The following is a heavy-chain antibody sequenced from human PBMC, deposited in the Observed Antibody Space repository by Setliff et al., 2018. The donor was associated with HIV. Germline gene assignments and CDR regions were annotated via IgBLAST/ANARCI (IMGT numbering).Heavy chain of an antibody. J-gene: IGHJ4*02. D-gene: IGHD3-16*01. CDR1: GGSISSYY. Sequence: PSETLSLTCIVSGGSISSYYWSWIRQPPGKGLEWIGYIYYSGSTNYNPSLKSRVTISIDTSKNQFSLKLNSVTAADTAVYYCARVPLSSPSRPGGYFDYWGQGTLVTVSS. CDR2: IYYSGST. CDR3: ARVPLSSPSRPGGYFDY. V-gene: IGHV4-59*12.